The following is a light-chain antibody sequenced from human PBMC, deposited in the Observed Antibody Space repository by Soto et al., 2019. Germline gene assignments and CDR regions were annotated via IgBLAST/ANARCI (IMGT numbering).Light chain of an antibody. V-gene: IGKV3-20*01. CDR1: RSVSNY. J-gene: IGKJ1*01. CDR3: QQYGSSSWT. Sequence: EIVLTQSPGTLSLSPGESATLSFRASRSVSNYLAWYQQKPGQAPRLLIFGASTRAAGFPDRFSGSGSGTDFTLTISRLEPEDFAVYYCQQYGSSSWTFGQGTKVDIK. CDR2: GAS.